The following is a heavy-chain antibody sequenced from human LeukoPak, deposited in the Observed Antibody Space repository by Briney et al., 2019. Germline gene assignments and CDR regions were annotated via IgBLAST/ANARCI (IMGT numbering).Heavy chain of an antibody. CDR3: ARDPPFIIGTTFFDY. CDR1: GFTFSGYS. CDR2: ISTSSTYI. J-gene: IGHJ4*02. D-gene: IGHD1-20*01. V-gene: IGHV3-21*01. Sequence: GGSLRLSCAASGFTFSGYSMNWVRQAPGKGLEWVSSISTSSTYIYYADSVKGRFTISRDNAKNSLYLQMNSLRAEDTAVYYCARDPPFIIGTTFFDYWGQGTLVTVSS.